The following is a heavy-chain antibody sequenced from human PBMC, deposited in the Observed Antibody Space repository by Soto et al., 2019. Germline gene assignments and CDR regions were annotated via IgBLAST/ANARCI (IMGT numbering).Heavy chain of an antibody. CDR1: GGSISSGGYY. D-gene: IGHD1-26*01. V-gene: IGHV4-31*03. Sequence: LSLTCTVSGGSISSGGYYWSWIRQHPGKGLEWIGYIYYSGSTYYNPSLKSRVTISVDTSKNQFSLKLSSVTAADTAVYYCARASSRTTGDWFDPWGQGTLVTVSS. CDR2: IYYSGST. J-gene: IGHJ5*02. CDR3: ARASSRTTGDWFDP.